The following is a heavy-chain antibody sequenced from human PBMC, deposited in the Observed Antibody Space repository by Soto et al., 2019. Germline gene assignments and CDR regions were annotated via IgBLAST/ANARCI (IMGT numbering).Heavy chain of an antibody. CDR2: ILSSSGSI. CDR1: GFTFSSYS. Sequence: GGSLRLSCAASGFTFSSYSMNWVRQAPGKGLEWVSYILSSSGSISYADSVKGRFTISRDNAKNSLYLQMNSLRVEDTAVYYCVRDHLWAFDYWGQGTLVTVSS. D-gene: IGHD1-26*01. J-gene: IGHJ4*02. V-gene: IGHV3-48*01. CDR3: VRDHLWAFDY.